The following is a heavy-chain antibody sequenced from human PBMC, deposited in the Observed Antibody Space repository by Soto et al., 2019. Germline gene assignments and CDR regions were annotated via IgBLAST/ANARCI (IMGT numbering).Heavy chain of an antibody. J-gene: IGHJ6*02. CDR2: INHSGST. Sequence: TSETLSLTCAVYGGSFSGYYWSWIRQPPGKGLEWIGEINHSGSTNYNPSLKSRVTISVDTSKNQFSLKLSSVTAADTAVYYCARGNGYGGYPHYYYYGMDVWGQGTTVTVSS. CDR3: ARGNGYGGYPHYYYYGMDV. V-gene: IGHV4-34*01. CDR1: GGSFSGYY. D-gene: IGHD5-12*01.